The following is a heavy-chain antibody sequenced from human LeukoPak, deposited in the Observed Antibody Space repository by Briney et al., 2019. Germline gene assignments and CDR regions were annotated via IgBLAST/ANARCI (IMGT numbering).Heavy chain of an antibody. J-gene: IGHJ5*02. CDR2: IYSGGST. CDR3: ARLYSSSWYWFDP. D-gene: IGHD6-13*01. Sequence: GGSLRLSCAASGFTVSGNYMSWVRQAPGKGLEWVSVIYSGGSTYYADSVKGRFTISRHNSKNTLYLQMNSLRAEDTAVYYCARLYSSSWYWFDPWGQGTLVTVSS. V-gene: IGHV3-53*04. CDR1: GFTVSGNY.